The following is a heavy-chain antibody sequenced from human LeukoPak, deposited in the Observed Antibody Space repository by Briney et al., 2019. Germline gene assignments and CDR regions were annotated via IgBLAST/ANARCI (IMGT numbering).Heavy chain of an antibody. J-gene: IGHJ5*02. V-gene: IGHV4-59*01. Sequence: SETLSLTCTVSGGSIGSYYWSWIRQPPGKGLEWIGYIYYSGSTNYNPSLKSRVTISVDTSKNQFSLKLSSVTAADTAVYYCARGARMYNRFDPWGQGTLVTGSS. CDR1: GGSIGSYY. CDR3: ARGARMYNRFDP. D-gene: IGHD1-26*01. CDR2: IYYSGST.